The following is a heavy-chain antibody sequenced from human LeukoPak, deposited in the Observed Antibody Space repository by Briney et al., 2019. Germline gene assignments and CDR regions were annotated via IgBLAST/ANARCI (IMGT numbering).Heavy chain of an antibody. V-gene: IGHV4-39*01. CDR3: ARPRYCSSTSCYPQGGWFDP. Sequence: PSETLSLTCTVSGGSISSSSYYWGWIRQPPGKGLEWIGSIYYSGSTYYNPFLKRRVTISVDTSKNQFSLKLSSVPAADTAVYYCARPRYCSSTSCYPQGGWFDPWGQGTLVTVSS. CDR1: GGSISSSSYY. J-gene: IGHJ5*02. CDR2: IYYSGST. D-gene: IGHD2-2*01.